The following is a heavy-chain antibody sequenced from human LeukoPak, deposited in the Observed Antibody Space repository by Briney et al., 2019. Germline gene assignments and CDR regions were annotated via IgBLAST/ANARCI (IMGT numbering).Heavy chain of an antibody. J-gene: IGHJ4*02. V-gene: IGHV4-61*01. D-gene: IGHD5-18*01. Sequence: SETLSLTCTVSGGSVSSGSYYWSWIRQPPGKGLEWIGYIYYSGSTNYNPSLKSRVTISVDTSKDQFSLKLSSVTAADTAVYHCAREAMYSYGNNFDYWGQGTLVTVSS. CDR1: GGSVSSGSYY. CDR2: IYYSGST. CDR3: AREAMYSYGNNFDY.